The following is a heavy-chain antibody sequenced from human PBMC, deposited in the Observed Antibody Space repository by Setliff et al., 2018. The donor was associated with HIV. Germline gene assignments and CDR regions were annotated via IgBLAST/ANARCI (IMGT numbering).Heavy chain of an antibody. J-gene: IGHJ1*01. Sequence: TLSLTCTVSGGSIKSSSYYWGWIRQPPGKGLEWIGSIYYSGNTYYNPSPKSRVTILEDTSRNQFSLRLSSVTAADTAIYYCARVPTSSWYVTTQRTKEYFHHWGQGTLVTVS. CDR1: GGSIKSSSYY. CDR2: IYYSGNT. D-gene: IGHD6-13*01. V-gene: IGHV4-39*07. CDR3: ARVPTSSWYVTTQRTKEYFHH.